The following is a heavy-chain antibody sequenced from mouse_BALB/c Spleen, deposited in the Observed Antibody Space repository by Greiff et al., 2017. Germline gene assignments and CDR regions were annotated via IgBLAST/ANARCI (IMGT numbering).Heavy chain of an antibody. J-gene: IGHJ1*01. CDR3: ARGRYFDV. CDR2: IDPSDSYT. CDR1: GYTFTSYW. Sequence: QVQLQQSGAELVKPGASVKLSCKASGYTFTSYWMHWVKQRPGQGLEWIGEIDPSDSYTNYNQKFKGKATLTVDKSSSTAYMQLSSLTSEDSAVYYCARGRYFDVWGAGTTVTVSS. V-gene: IGHV1-69*02.